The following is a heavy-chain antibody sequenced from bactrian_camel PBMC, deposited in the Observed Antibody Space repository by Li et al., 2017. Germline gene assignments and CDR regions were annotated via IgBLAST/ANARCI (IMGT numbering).Heavy chain of an antibody. CDR2: TYAALNRT. CDR3: AAAPTAVCFVHSILPGDFDY. D-gene: IGHD3*01. CDR1: PMAYRSQC. J-gene: IGHJ4*01. Sequence: HVQLVESGGGSVQVGGSVRLTCAASPMAYRSQCMGWFRQAPGKEREIVAATYAALNRTHYVDSVKGRFTISQDNVNNTVYLQMNSLKPEDTAVYYCAAAPTAVCFVHSILPGDFDYWGQGTQVTVS. V-gene: IGHV3-3*01.